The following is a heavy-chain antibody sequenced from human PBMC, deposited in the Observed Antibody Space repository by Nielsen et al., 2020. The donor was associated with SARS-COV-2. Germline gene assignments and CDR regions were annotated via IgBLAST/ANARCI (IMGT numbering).Heavy chain of an antibody. CDR3: ARLGGNHYGGPGCDV. Sequence: GESLKISCKGSGYAFDNYWIAWARQMPGKGLEWMGIIYPDDSDTIYSPSFQGQVTFSADKSTNTAYLQWNSLKASDTAMYYCARLGGNHYGGPGCDVWGQGTTVTVSS. V-gene: IGHV5-51*01. CDR1: GYAFDNYW. CDR2: IYPDDSDT. J-gene: IGHJ6*02. D-gene: IGHD4-23*01.